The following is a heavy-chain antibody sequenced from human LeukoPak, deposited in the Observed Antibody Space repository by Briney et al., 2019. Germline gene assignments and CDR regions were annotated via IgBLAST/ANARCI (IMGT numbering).Heavy chain of an antibody. D-gene: IGHD1-26*01. J-gene: IGHJ4*02. CDR2: INHSGST. Sequence: SETLSLTCALYGGSFSGYYWSWIRHPPGKALEWSGEINHSGSTNYNPSLKSRVTISVDTSKNQFSLKLSSVTAADTAVYYCATWEGGSYYDFDYWGQGTLVTVSS. V-gene: IGHV4-34*01. CDR1: GGSFSGYY. CDR3: ATWEGGSYYDFDY.